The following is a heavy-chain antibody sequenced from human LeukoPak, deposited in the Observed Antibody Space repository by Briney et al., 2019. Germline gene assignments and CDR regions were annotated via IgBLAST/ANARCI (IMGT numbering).Heavy chain of an antibody. CDR1: GDSVSSGSYY. CDR2: IYYSGST. D-gene: IGHD7-27*01. J-gene: IGHJ4*02. V-gene: IGHV4-61*01. Sequence: SETLSLTCTVSGDSVSSGSYYWSWIRQPPGKGLEWIGYIYYSGSTNYNPSLKSRVTISVDTSKNQFSLKLNSVTAADTAVYYCAGGWGYFDCWGQGTLVTVSS. CDR3: AGGWGYFDC.